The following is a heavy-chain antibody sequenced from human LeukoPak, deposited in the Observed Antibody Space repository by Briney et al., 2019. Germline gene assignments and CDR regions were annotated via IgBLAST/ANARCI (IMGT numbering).Heavy chain of an antibody. CDR2: ISNAGSTI. V-gene: IGHV3-48*03. D-gene: IGHD5-24*01. CDR1: AVASFSTYE. J-gene: IGHJ4*02. Sequence: GGSLRLSCAASAVASFSTYEMMWVRQAPGKGVDWVAYISNAGSTISYADSVKGRFTISRDNTKKSLYLQVNSVRVEDTAVYYCATARRDDYNFIGDYWGQGTLVTVSS. CDR3: ATARRDDYNFIGDY.